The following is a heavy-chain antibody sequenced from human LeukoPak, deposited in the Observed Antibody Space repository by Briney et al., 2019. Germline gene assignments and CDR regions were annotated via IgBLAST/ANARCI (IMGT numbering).Heavy chain of an antibody. CDR3: AKEGVWFGEFRYYFDC. J-gene: IGHJ4*02. CDR2: TSYDGTNK. D-gene: IGHD3-10*01. CDR1: GFTFSSYA. Sequence: GKSLRLSCAPSGFTFSSYAMHWVRQAPGKGLEWVALTSYDGTNKYYADSVKGRFTISRDNSKNTLYLQMNSLRAEDTAVYYCAKEGVWFGEFRYYFDCWGQGTLVTVSS. V-gene: IGHV3-30*18.